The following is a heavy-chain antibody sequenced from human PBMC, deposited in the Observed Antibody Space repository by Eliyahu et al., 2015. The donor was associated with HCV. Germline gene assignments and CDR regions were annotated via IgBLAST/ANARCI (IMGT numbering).Heavy chain of an antibody. J-gene: IGHJ4*02. D-gene: IGHD3-16*02. CDR3: VRDREGTQTYYDYIWGSYRTPFPDY. CDR2: IYYSGST. Sequence: QLQLQESGPGLVKPSETLSLTCTVSGGSISSSSYYWGWIRXPPGKGLEWIGSIYYSGSTYYNPSLKSRVTISVDTSKNQFSLKLSSVTAADTAVYYCVRDREGTQTYYDYIWGSYRTPFPDYWGQGTLVTVSS. V-gene: IGHV4-39*01. CDR1: GGSISSSSYY.